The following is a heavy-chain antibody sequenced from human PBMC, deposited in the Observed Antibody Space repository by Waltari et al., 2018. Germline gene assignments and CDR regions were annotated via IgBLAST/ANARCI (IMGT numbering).Heavy chain of an antibody. J-gene: IGHJ6*03. D-gene: IGHD2-2*02. V-gene: IGHV4-59*01. CDR3: ARVGGDCSSTSCYIGDYYYYYMDV. Sequence: QVQLQESGPGLVKPSETLSLTCTVSGGSISSYYWSWIRQPPGKGLEWIGYIYYSGSTNYNPALKSRVTISVDTSKNQFSLKLSSVTAADTAVYYCARVGGDCSSTSCYIGDYYYYYMDVWGKGTTVTISS. CDR2: IYYSGST. CDR1: GGSISSYY.